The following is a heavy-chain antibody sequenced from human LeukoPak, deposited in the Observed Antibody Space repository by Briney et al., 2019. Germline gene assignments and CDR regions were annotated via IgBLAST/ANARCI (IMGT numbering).Heavy chain of an antibody. CDR2: ISYDGINK. J-gene: IGHJ4*02. Sequence: PGGSLRLSCASSGCTLTNYGIHWVRQAPGKGLEWVAVISYDGINKDYADSVKGRFTISRDTSKNTVSLQMNNVRVEDTAVYYCAKQRIVVATPKAYFDYWGQGTLVTVSS. CDR1: GCTLTNYG. CDR3: AKQRIVVATPKAYFDY. V-gene: IGHV3-30*18. D-gene: IGHD2-15*01.